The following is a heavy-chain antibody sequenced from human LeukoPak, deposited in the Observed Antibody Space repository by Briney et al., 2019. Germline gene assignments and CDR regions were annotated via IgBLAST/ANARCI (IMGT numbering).Heavy chain of an antibody. J-gene: IGHJ3*01. CDR2: XXTXXXXYAX. V-gene: IGHV3-73*01. CDR3: TRLEETQQQSVLRGSDV. Sequence: PGGSLRLSCAXXGXXXXXSXXXXXXXAXXXXLXXVXXXXTXXXXYAXAXAASXKGXFTIXXDDSENTAYLQMNSLKTEDTALYXCTRLEETQQQSVLRGSDVWGQGTMVTVSS. D-gene: IGHD6-13*01. CDR1: GXXXXXSX.